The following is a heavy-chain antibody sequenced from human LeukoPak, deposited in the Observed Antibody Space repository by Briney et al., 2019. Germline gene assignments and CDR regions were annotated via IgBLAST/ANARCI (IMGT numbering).Heavy chain of an antibody. V-gene: IGHV1-69*04. J-gene: IGHJ4*02. CDR2: IIPILGIA. Sequence: ASVKVSCKASGYTFTSYAMNWVRQAPGQGLEWMGRIIPILGIANYAQKFQGRVTITADKSTSTAYMELSSLRSEDTAVYYCAKAGVFSSGWYVDYWGQGTLVTVSS. CDR3: AKAGVFSSGWYVDY. D-gene: IGHD6-19*01. CDR1: GYTFTSYA.